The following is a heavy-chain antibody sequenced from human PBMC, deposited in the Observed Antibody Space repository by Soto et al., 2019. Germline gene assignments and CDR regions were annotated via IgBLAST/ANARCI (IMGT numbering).Heavy chain of an antibody. CDR1: GGSISSSSYY. Sequence: SETLSLTCTVSGGSISSSSYYWGWIRQPPGKGLEWIGSIYYSGSTYYNPSLKSRVTISVDTSKNQFSLKLSSVTAADTAVYYCAGGVYIYGDYVVPDYYYGMDVWGQGTTVTVSS. V-gene: IGHV4-39*01. J-gene: IGHJ6*02. CDR2: IYYSGST. D-gene: IGHD4-17*01. CDR3: AGGVYIYGDYVVPDYYYGMDV.